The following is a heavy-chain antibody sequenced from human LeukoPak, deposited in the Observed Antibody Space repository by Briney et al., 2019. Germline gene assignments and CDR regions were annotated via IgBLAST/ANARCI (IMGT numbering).Heavy chain of an antibody. CDR3: ARVGCSGGSCYDHYFDY. CDR1: GFIFSSYS. CDR2: IYFSGGT. Sequence: GSLRLSCAASGFIFSSYSMNWIRQPPGKGLEWIGSIYFSGGTYYNASLKSRVTISVDTSKNQFSLKLSSVTAADTAVYYCARVGCSGGSCYDHYFDYWGQGTLVTVSS. D-gene: IGHD2-15*01. J-gene: IGHJ4*02. V-gene: IGHV4-39*07.